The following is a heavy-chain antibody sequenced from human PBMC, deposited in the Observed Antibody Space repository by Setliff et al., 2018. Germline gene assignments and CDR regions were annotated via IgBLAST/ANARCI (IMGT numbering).Heavy chain of an antibody. CDR3: ARDLGHGGDSDY. CDR1: GGSISSGDYY. D-gene: IGHD2-21*02. CDR2: IGHTGSI. Sequence: SETLSLTCTVSGGSISSGDYYWSWIRQPPGKGLEWVGNIGHTGSINYNPSLKSRLTISRDTSKNRVSLKLNSVTATDTAVYYCARDLGHGGDSDYWGQGILVTVSS. J-gene: IGHJ4*02. V-gene: IGHV4-39*07.